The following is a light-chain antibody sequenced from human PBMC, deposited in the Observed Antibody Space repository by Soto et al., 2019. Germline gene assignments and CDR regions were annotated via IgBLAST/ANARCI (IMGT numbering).Light chain of an antibody. J-gene: IGLJ1*01. CDR2: EVS. Sequence: QSALTQPASVSGSPGRSIAISCTGTSSDIGSYNYVSWYQQHPGKAPKLMIHEVSNRPSGVSDRFSGSKSGNTASLTISGLQADDEADYYCSSHTTYSTRIFGTGTKLTVL. V-gene: IGLV2-14*01. CDR1: SSDIGSYNY. CDR3: SSHTTYSTRI.